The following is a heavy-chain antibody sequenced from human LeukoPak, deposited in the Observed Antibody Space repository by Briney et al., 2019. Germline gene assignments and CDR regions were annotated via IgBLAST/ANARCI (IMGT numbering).Heavy chain of an antibody. CDR3: ARDLRLQGKIFGCYMDA. J-gene: IGHJ6*03. D-gene: IGHD3-3*01. CDR1: GGTFISYV. V-gene: IGHV1-69*13. Sequence: ASVKVSCKASGGTFISYVISWVRQAPGQGLEWMGGINPIFGTANYAQKFQGRVTITADESTSTAYMELSSLRSEDTAVYYCARDLRLQGKIFGCYMDAWGKGTTVTVSS. CDR2: INPIFGTA.